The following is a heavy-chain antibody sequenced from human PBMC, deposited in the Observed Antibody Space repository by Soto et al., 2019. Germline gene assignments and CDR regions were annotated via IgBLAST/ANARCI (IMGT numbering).Heavy chain of an antibody. CDR3: AKEGPITKWYFVY. D-gene: IGHD2-8*01. Sequence: QVQLVESEGGVVQPGRSLRLSCTASGFTFSNYGMHWVRQAPGKGLEWVTVISYDGNVAYYADSVKGRFTSSRDNSKNTLYLQMNSLRTEDTAVYYCAKEGPITKWYFVYWGQGTLVTVSS. CDR1: GFTFSNYG. V-gene: IGHV3-30*18. J-gene: IGHJ4*02. CDR2: ISYDGNVA.